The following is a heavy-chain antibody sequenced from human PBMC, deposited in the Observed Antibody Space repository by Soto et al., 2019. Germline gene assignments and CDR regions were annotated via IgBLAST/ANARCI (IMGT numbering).Heavy chain of an antibody. CDR1: GFTFSSYG. Sequence: QVQLVESGGGVVQPGRSLRLSCAASGFTFSSYGMHWVRQAPGKGLEWVAVIWYDGSNKYYADSVKGRFTISRDNSKNTLYLQMNSLRAEDTAVYYCAGDCSGGSCPFDYWGQGTLVTVSS. V-gene: IGHV3-33*01. D-gene: IGHD2-15*01. CDR2: IWYDGSNK. J-gene: IGHJ4*02. CDR3: AGDCSGGSCPFDY.